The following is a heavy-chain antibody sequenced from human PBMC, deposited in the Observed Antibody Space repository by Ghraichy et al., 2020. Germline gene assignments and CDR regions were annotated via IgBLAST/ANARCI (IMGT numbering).Heavy chain of an antibody. D-gene: IGHD2-2*01. Sequence: GESLNISCAVSGFNVNNNYMSWVRQAPGKGLEWVSVIYSGGSTFYIDPVKGRFTISRSESQNTVYLQMNSLRTEDTALYYCARIDHNAGVAYWGRGTLVTVSS. J-gene: IGHJ4*02. V-gene: IGHV3-53*04. CDR3: ARIDHNAGVAY. CDR1: GFNVNNNY. CDR2: IYSGGST.